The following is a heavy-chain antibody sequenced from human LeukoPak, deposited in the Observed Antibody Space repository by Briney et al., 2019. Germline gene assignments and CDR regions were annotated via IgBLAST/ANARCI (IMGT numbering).Heavy chain of an antibody. J-gene: IGHJ6*02. D-gene: IGHD3-9*01. CDR2: ISYDGSNK. V-gene: IGHV3-30-3*01. CDR3: ARDLKLYYDILTGYYSHYYYYGMDV. CDR1: GFTFSSYA. Sequence: PGGSLRLSCLASGFTFSSYAMHWVRQAPGKGLEWVAVISYDGSNKYYADSVKGRFTISRDNSKNTLYLQMNSLRAEDTAVYYCARDLKLYYDILTGYYSHYYYYGMDVWGQGTTVTVSS.